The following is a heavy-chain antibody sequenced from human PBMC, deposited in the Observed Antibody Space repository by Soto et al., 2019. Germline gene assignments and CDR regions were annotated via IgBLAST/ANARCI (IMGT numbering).Heavy chain of an antibody. D-gene: IGHD1-1*01. CDR2: IRHKADSYAT. V-gene: IGHV3-73*02. Sequence: EVQLVESGGGLVQPGGSLKLSCAASGFTFSGSAIHWVRQASGKGLEWVGRIRHKADSYATAYAASVNGRFTISSDDSTTTAYLRMNSLRTEDTALYYCTTPDYLSDGGTYQNNDYWGQRTLVTVSS. CDR3: TTPDYLSDGGTYQNNDY. CDR1: GFTFSGSA. J-gene: IGHJ4*02.